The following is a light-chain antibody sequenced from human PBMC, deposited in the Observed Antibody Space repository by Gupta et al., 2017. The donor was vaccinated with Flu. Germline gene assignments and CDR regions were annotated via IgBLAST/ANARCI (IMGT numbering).Light chain of an antibody. Sequence: EIVLTQSPATLSLSPGERATLSCSASQSVGTYLVWWEQKQAQTPRLLIYDASNRDTGIAPRFCGSGCGRNFILTISSREQEDVAVYYCQKHSNWPPCTFGQGTKVEIK. CDR1: QSVGTY. V-gene: IGKV3-11*02. CDR3: QKHSNWPPCT. J-gene: IGKJ2*02. CDR2: DAS.